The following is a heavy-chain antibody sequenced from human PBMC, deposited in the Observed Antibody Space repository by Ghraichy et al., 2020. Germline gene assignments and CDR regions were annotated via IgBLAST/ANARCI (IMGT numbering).Heavy chain of an antibody. V-gene: IGHV4-34*01. D-gene: IGHD3-10*01. Sequence: SQTLSLTCAIYGGSFSGYYWSWIRQPPGKGLEWIGEINHSGSTDCNPSLKSRVTISEDTSKNQFSLKVTSVTAADTAVYYCAIGTGGALWFGELAPLEHWGQGTLVTVSP. J-gene: IGHJ4*02. CDR2: INHSGST. CDR1: GGSFSGYY. CDR3: AIGTGGALWFGELAPLEH.